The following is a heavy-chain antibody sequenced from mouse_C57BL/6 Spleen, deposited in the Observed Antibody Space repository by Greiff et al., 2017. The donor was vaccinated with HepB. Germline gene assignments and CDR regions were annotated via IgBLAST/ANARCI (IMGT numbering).Heavy chain of an antibody. CDR1: GYTFTEYT. D-gene: IGHD1-1*01. CDR3: ARHEERAGVATGGFDY. J-gene: IGHJ2*01. V-gene: IGHV1-62-2*01. CDR2: FYPGSGSI. Sequence: QVQLKESGAELVKPGASVKLSCKASGYTFTEYTIHWVKQRSGQGLEWIGWFYPGSGSIKYNEKFKDKATLTADKSSSTVYMELSRLTSEYSAVYFCARHEERAGVATGGFDYWGQGTTLTVSS.